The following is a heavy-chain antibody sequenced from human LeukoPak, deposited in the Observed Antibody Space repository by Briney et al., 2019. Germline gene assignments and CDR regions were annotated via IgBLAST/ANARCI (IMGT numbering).Heavy chain of an antibody. CDR3: ARGPLIGPIDY. D-gene: IGHD3-16*01. J-gene: IGHJ4*02. V-gene: IGHV4-61*02. CDR2: IYTSGST. CDR1: GDSISSGSYY. Sequence: PSETLSLTCTVSGDSISSGSYYWSWIRQPAGKGLEWIGRIYTSGSTYYNPSLKSRVTISIDTSKNQFSLKLTSVTAADTAVYYCARGPLIGPIDYWGQGTLVTVSS.